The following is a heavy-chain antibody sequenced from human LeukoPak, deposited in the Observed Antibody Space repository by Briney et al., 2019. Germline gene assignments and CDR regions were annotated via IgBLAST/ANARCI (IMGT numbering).Heavy chain of an antibody. V-gene: IGHV4-34*01. CDR2: FNHIETT. CDR1: GGSFTDYY. J-gene: IGHJ4*02. CDR3: ARATPGFNYDFWSGYYTYFDY. Sequence: SETLSLTCAVYGGSFTDYYWSWFPKTPGKGLNWIGKFNHIETTNYNPSLKSRVTISVDTSKNQFSLKLSSVTAADTAVYYCARATPGFNYDFWSGYYTYFDYWGQGTLVTVSS. D-gene: IGHD3-3*01.